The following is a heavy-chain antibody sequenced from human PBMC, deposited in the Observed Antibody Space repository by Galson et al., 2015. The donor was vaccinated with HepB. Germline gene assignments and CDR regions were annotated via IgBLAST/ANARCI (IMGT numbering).Heavy chain of an antibody. CDR3: ARGRSAWFDP. CDR1: SGSLNSGTYY. V-gene: IGHV4-39*01. Sequence: ETLSLTCALYSGSLNSGTYYWGWIRQPPGKGLEWIGSIHYTGRTYDNPSLKSRVTISVHTSMRQFSLKLTSVTAADTAVYYCARGRSAWFDPWGQGTLVTVSS. CDR2: IHYTGRT. J-gene: IGHJ5*02.